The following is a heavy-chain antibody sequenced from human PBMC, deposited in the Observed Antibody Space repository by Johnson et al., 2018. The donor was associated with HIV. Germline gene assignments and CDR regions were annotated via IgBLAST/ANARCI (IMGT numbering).Heavy chain of an antibody. J-gene: IGHJ3*02. CDR3: ARDSGVPGNDAFDI. CDR1: GFTLSSYG. V-gene: IGHV3-30*03. Sequence: QVQLVESGGGVVQPGRSLRLSCAASGFTLSSYGMHWVRQAPGKGLEWVAVISYAGSNKYYADSVKGRFTISRDNSKNTLYLQLSGLRSEDTAVYYCARDSGVPGNDAFDIWGQGTMVTVSS. D-gene: IGHD3-10*01. CDR2: ISYAGSNK.